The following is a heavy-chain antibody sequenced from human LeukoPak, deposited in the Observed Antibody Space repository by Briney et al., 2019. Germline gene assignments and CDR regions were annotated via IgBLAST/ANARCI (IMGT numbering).Heavy chain of an antibody. CDR1: GFTFSSYS. Sequence: PSGGSLRLSCAASGFTFSSYSMSWVRQAPGKGLEWVSAISGSGGSTYYADSVKGRFTISRDNSKNTLYLQMNSLRAEDTAVYYCAKTDSSGYHGVIDAFDIWGQGTMVTVSS. J-gene: IGHJ3*02. D-gene: IGHD3-22*01. V-gene: IGHV3-23*01. CDR3: AKTDSSGYHGVIDAFDI. CDR2: ISGSGGST.